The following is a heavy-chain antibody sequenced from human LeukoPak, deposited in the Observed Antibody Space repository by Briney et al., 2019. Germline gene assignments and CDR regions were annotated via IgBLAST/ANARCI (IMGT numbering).Heavy chain of an antibody. CDR2: ISSSSSYI. CDR1: GFTFSSYS. V-gene: IGHV3-21*01. Sequence: GGSLRLSCAASGFTFSSYSMNWVRQAPGKGLEWVSSISSSSSYIYYADPVKGRFTISRDNAKDSLYLQMNSLRAEDTAVYYCARDRDYYDSSGYPGYWGQGTLVTVSS. J-gene: IGHJ4*02. CDR3: ARDRDYYDSSGYPGY. D-gene: IGHD3-22*01.